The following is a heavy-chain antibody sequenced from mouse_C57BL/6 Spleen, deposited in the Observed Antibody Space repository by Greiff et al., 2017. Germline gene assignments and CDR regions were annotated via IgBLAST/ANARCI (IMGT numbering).Heavy chain of an antibody. V-gene: IGHV1-7*01. CDR3: ARTEGSGHYYAMDY. CDR2: INPSSGYT. CDR1: GYTFTSYW. Sequence: QVQLQQSGAELAKPGASVKLSCKASGYTFTSYWMHWVKQRPGQGLEWIGYINPSSGYTKYNQKFKGKATLTADKSSSTAYMQLSSLTYADSAVYYCARTEGSGHYYAMDYWGQGTSVTVSS. D-gene: IGHD3-2*02. J-gene: IGHJ4*01.